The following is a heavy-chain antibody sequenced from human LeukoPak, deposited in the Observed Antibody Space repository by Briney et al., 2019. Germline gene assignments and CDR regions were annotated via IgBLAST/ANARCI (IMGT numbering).Heavy chain of an antibody. CDR2: ISPNSGGT. D-gene: IGHD1-26*01. J-gene: IGHJ4*02. CDR1: GYTFIDYY. Sequence: SVNVSCKASGYTFIDYYMHWVRQAPGQGLEWIGWISPNSGGTKSVQKFQGRVTMTRDTSITTVYMELSGLSFDDTAVYYCARGGGRYSVDYWGQGTMVVVSS. CDR3: ARGGGRYSVDY. V-gene: IGHV1-2*02.